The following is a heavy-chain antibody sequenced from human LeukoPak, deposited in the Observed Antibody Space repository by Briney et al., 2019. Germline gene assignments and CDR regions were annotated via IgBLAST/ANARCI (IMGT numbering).Heavy chain of an antibody. CDR1: GFTFSNYA. D-gene: IGHD3-22*01. CDR3: AKDLKDSSGYWGALDI. Sequence: GGSLRLSCVASGFTFSNYAMSWVRQAPGKGLVWVSAISGSGNSTYDADAVEVRFIITRDNSRNTLYLEMNSLRAEDTAMYYWAKDLKDSSGYWGALDIWGQGTMVAVSS. CDR2: ISGSGNST. V-gene: IGHV3-23*01. J-gene: IGHJ3*02.